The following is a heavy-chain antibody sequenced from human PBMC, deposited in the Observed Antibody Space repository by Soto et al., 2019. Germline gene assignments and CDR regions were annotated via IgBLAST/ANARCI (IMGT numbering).Heavy chain of an antibody. V-gene: IGHV1-18*01. Sequence: QVQLVQSGPEVKKPGASVKVSCKSSGYTFTNSGINWVRQAPGQGLEWIGWISPYNGDTKHAQNVQDRVTMTTDTSTTTAYMELRSLRFDDTAVYCCARDFDPWGQGTLVTVSS. CDR3: ARDFDP. J-gene: IGHJ5*02. CDR1: GYTFTNSG. CDR2: ISPYNGDT.